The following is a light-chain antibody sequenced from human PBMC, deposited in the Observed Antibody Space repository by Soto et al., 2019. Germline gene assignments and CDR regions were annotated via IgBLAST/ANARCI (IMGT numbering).Light chain of an antibody. V-gene: IGKV3-15*01. J-gene: IGKJ4*01. CDR2: GAS. Sequence: EIVMTQSPATLSVSPGERATLSCRASQSVRSNLAWYQQKPGQAPRLLIYGASTRATGIPVRFSGSGSGTEFTLTISSLQSEDFAVYYRQQYTNWPLTFGGGTKVDIK. CDR3: QQYTNWPLT. CDR1: QSVRSN.